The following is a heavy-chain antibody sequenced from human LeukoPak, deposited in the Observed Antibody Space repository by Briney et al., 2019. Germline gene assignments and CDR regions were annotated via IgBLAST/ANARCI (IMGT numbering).Heavy chain of an antibody. CDR1: GGSVTSGGFY. V-gene: IGHV4-39*01. D-gene: IGHD3-10*01. J-gene: IGHJ5*02. CDR2: IYYTGST. CDR3: ARHSGSGSLSRPFDP. Sequence: SETLSLTCSVSGGSVTSGGFYWGWLRQPPGKGPERIATIYYTGSTYYNPFLQSRVTISIDTSKNQFSLRLTSVTATDTAVYHCARHSGSGSLSRPFDPWGQGTLVTVSS.